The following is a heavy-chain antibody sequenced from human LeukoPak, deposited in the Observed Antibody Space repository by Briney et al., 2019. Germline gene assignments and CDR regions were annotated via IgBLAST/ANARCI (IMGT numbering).Heavy chain of an antibody. CDR1: GDSVSSNSAA. D-gene: IGHD3-10*01. Sequence: SQTLSLTCAISGDSVSSNSAAWNWIRQSPSRGLEWLGRTYYRSKWYNDYAVSVKSRITINPDTSKNQFSLQLNSVTPEDTAVYYCAHEPQPPYGSGSYYKRGAFDYWGQGTLVTVSS. V-gene: IGHV6-1*01. CDR2: TYYRSKWYN. CDR3: AHEPQPPYGSGSYYKRGAFDY. J-gene: IGHJ4*02.